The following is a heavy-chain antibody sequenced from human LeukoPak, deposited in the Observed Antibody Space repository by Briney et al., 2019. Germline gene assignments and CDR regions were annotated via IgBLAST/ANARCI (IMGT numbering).Heavy chain of an antibody. V-gene: IGHV3-11*04. J-gene: IGHJ4*02. CDR1: GGSISSSSYY. Sequence: LSLTCTVSGGSISSSSYYWGWIRQAPGKGLEWISHISSSGRTMYYADSVKGRFTISRDNAKNSLYLQMNSLRAEDTAVYYCARLGSLCRNGVCYGGWGQGILVTVSS. CDR2: ISSSGRTM. CDR3: ARLGSLCRNGVCYGG. D-gene: IGHD2-8*01.